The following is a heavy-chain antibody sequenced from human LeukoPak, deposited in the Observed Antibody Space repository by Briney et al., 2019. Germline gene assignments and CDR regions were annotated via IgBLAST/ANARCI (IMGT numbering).Heavy chain of an antibody. D-gene: IGHD5-18*01. Sequence: PGGSLRLSCAASGFTFSDYYMSWLRQAPGKGLEWVSYISSSGSTIYYADSVKGRFTISRDNAKNSLYLQMNSLRAEDTAVYYCARDEGIQLWPSDYWGQGTLVTVSS. CDR3: ARDEGIQLWPSDY. CDR2: ISSSGSTI. V-gene: IGHV3-11*04. CDR1: GFTFSDYY. J-gene: IGHJ4*02.